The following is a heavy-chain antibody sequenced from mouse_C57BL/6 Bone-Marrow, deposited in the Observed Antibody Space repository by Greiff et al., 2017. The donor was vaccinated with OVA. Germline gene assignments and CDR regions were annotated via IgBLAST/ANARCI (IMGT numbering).Heavy chain of an antibody. V-gene: IGHV1-85*01. CDR3: ARLSGGY. J-gene: IGHJ2*01. CDR1: GYTFTSYD. Sequence: VMLVESGPELVKPGASVKLSCKASGYTFTSYDINWVKQRPGQGLEWIGWIYPRDGSTKYNEKFKGKATLTVDTSSSTAYMELHSLTSEDSAVYFCARLSGGYWGQGTTLTVSS. CDR2: IYPRDGST.